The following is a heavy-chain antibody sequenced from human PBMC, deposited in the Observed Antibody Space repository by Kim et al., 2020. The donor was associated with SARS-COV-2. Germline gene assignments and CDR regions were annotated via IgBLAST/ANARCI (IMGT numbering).Heavy chain of an antibody. CDR1: GGSFSGYY. J-gene: IGHJ3*02. D-gene: IGHD5-12*01. Sequence: SETLSLTCAVYGGSFSGYYWSWIRQPPGKGLEWIGEINHSGSTNYNPSLKSRVTISVDTSKNQFSLKLSSVTAAGTAVYYCAGGGRWLQPAHDAFDIWGQGTMVTVSS. V-gene: IGHV4-34*01. CDR2: INHSGST. CDR3: AGGGRWLQPAHDAFDI.